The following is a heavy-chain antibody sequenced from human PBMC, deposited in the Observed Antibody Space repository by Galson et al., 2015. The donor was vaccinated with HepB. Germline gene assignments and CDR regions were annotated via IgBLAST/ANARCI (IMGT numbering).Heavy chain of an antibody. V-gene: IGHV3-74*01. CDR2: INSDNSIT. CDR1: GFSFSSFW. CDR3: ARGGPYSSSWYDY. D-gene: IGHD6-13*01. Sequence: SLRLSCAASGFSFSSFWMHWVRQAPGKGLVWVSRINSDNSITRYADSVKGRFTISRDNGKNTLYLQMNSLRAEDTAVYYCARGGPYSSSWYDYWGQGTLVTVSS. J-gene: IGHJ4*02.